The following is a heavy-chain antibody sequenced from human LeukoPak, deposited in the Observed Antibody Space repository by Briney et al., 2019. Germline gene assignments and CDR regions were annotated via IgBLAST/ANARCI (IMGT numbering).Heavy chain of an antibody. CDR2: INPNSGGT. J-gene: IGHJ3*02. CDR1: GYSFTGYY. Sequence: GASVKVSCKASGYSFTGYYMHWVRQAPGQGLEWMGWINPNSGGTKYAQKFKGRVTMTRDTSISTAYMELSRLRSDDTAVYYCATWGIAVAGADAFDIWAKGQWSPSLQ. CDR3: ATWGIAVAGADAFDI. D-gene: IGHD6-19*01. V-gene: IGHV1-2*02.